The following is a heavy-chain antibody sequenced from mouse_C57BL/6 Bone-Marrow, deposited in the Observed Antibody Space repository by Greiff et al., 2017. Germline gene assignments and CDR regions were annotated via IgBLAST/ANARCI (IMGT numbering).Heavy chain of an antibody. CDR3: TRSSYLFYAMDY. CDR2: IYPGNSDT. Sequence: VQLQQSGTVLARPGASVKMSCKTSGYTFTSYWMHWVKQRPGQGLEWIGAIYPGNSDTSYNQKFKGKAKLTAVTSASTAYMELSSLTNEDSAVXYCTRSSYLFYAMDYWGQGTSGTVFS. J-gene: IGHJ4*01. V-gene: IGHV1-5*01. CDR1: GYTFTSYW. D-gene: IGHD2-12*01.